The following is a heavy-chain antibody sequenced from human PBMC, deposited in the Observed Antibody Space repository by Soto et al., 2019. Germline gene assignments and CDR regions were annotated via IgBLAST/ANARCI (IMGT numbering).Heavy chain of an antibody. CDR3: AKDPDYYGSGSYSPTYFDY. CDR2: ISYDGSNK. Sequence: QVQLVESGGGVVQPGRSLRLSCAASGFTFSSYGMHWVRQAPGKGLEWVAVISYDGSNKYYADSVKGRFTISGDNSKNTLYLQMNSLRAEDTAVYYCAKDPDYYGSGSYSPTYFDYWGQGTLVTVSS. CDR1: GFTFSSYG. V-gene: IGHV3-30*18. J-gene: IGHJ4*02. D-gene: IGHD3-10*01.